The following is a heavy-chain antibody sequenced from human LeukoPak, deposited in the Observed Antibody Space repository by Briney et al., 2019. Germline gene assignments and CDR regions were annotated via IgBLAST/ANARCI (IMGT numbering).Heavy chain of an antibody. D-gene: IGHD1-26*01. J-gene: IGHJ5*02. CDR2: ISDSSVTI. Sequence: PGGSLRLSCAASGFTFSTYSMNWVRQAPGKGLEWVSYISDSSVTIYYADSVKGRFTISRDNAKNSLYLRMNSLRAEDTAVYYCAREGVSGSQNWFDPWGQGTLVTVSS. CDR3: AREGVSGSQNWFDP. V-gene: IGHV3-48*01. CDR1: GFTFSTYS.